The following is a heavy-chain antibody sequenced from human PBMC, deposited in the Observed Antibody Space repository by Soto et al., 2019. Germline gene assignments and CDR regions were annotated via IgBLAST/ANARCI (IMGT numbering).Heavy chain of an antibody. J-gene: IGHJ4*02. V-gene: IGHV4-34*01. CDR3: ARGGRLPDY. CDR1: GGSFSGYY. D-gene: IGHD4-17*01. CDR2: INHSGST. Sequence: SETLSLTCAVYGGSFSGYYWSWIRQPPGKGLEWIGEINHSGSTNYNPSLKSRITIPVDTSKNQFSLKLSAVTAADTAGYYCARGGRLPDYWGQGTLVTVSS.